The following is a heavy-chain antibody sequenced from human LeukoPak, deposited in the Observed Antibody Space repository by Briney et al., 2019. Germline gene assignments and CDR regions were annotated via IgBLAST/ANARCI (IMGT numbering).Heavy chain of an antibody. J-gene: IGHJ4*02. V-gene: IGHV3-23*01. CDR1: GFNFRGQA. D-gene: IGHD3-10*01. Sequence: GGSLRLSCAASGFNFRGQAMSWVRQAPGRGLEWVSSISPGGGTTYYADSVKGRFTISRDNSKNTLYVQMNSLRAEDTAIYYCAKSRSGSSNWALRIFDNWGQGTMVSVSS. CDR2: ISPGGGTT. CDR3: AKSRSGSSNWALRIFDN.